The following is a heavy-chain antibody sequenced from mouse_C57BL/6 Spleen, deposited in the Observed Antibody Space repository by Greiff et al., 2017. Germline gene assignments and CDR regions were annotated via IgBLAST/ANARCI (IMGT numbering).Heavy chain of an antibody. CDR1: GYTFTSYW. J-gene: IGHJ3*01. V-gene: IGHV14-4*01. Sequence: VQLQQPGAELVMPGASVKLSCKASGYTFTSYWMHWVKQRPGQGLEWIGWIDPENGDTEYASKFQGKATITADTSSNTAYLQLSSLTSEDTAVYYCTPGIVTTVAYWGQGTLVTVSA. CDR3: TPGIVTTVAY. CDR2: IDPENGDT. D-gene: IGHD2-12*01.